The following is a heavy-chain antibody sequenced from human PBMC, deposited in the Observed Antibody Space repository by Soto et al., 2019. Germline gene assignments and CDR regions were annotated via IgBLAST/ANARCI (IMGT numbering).Heavy chain of an antibody. J-gene: IGHJ5*02. CDR3: ARSSFDYDFWSGYSRQTNSFDP. Sequence: SGPTLVNPTQTLTLTCTFSGFSLSTSGMCVSWIRQPPGKALEWLALIDWDDDKYYSTSLKTRLTISKDTSKNQVVLTMTNMDPVDTATYYCARSSFDYDFWSGYSRQTNSFDPWGQGTLVTVSS. D-gene: IGHD3-3*01. V-gene: IGHV2-70*01. CDR1: GFSLSTSGMC. CDR2: IDWDDDK.